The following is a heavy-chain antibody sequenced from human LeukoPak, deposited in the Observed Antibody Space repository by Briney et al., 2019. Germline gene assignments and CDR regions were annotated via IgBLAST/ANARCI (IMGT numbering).Heavy chain of an antibody. CDR3: AKGTASIPIYMDV. J-gene: IGHJ6*03. D-gene: IGHD6-6*01. Sequence: PGGSLRLSCAASGFTFSSYPMSWVRQAPGKGLEWVSVISGSGGSTYYADSVKGRFTISRDNSKNTLYLQMNSLRAEDTALYYCAKGTASIPIYMDVWGKGTTVTISS. CDR2: ISGSGGST. V-gene: IGHV3-23*01. CDR1: GFTFSSYP.